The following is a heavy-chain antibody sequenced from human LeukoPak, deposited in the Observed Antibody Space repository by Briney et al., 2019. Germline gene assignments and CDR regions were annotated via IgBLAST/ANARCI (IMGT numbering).Heavy chain of an antibody. D-gene: IGHD3-22*01. CDR1: GYTFTSYA. CDR2: INTKPWKP. Sequence: ASGKVSCKGFGYTFTSYAINLVGQAPGQGLGWMGWINTKPWKPTYAQGFTGRFVFSLDTSVSTAYLQISSLKAEDTAVYYCAREYYYDSSGYYLVWYYYYGMDVWGQGTTVTVSS. J-gene: IGHJ6*02. V-gene: IGHV7-4-1*02. CDR3: AREYYYDSSGYYLVWYYYYGMDV.